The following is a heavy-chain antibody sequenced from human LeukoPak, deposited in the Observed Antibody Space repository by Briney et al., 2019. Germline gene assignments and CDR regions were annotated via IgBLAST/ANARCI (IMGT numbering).Heavy chain of an antibody. CDR2: ISSSGSTI. D-gene: IGHD3-10*01. Sequence: GGSLRLSCAASGFTFSSYEMNWVRQAPGKGLEWVSYISSSGSTIYYADSVKGRFTISRDNSKNTLYLQMNSLRAEDTAVYYCAKDRSMVRGVPPGGMDVWGKGTTVTVSS. CDR1: GFTFSSYE. V-gene: IGHV3-48*03. J-gene: IGHJ6*04. CDR3: AKDRSMVRGVPPGGMDV.